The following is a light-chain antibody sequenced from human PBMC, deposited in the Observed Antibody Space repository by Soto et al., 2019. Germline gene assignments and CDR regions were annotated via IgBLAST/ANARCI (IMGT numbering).Light chain of an antibody. V-gene: IGKV1D-12*01. CDR1: QDISSW. J-gene: IGKJ4*01. Sequence: DIQMTQSPSYVSASVGDRVTITCRASQDISSWLAWYQQKPGKAPKLLIHAASTLQRGVPSRFSGSGSGTEFTLTIISLQPEDFASYDCQQANSFPLTFGGGTKVGI. CDR2: AAS. CDR3: QQANSFPLT.